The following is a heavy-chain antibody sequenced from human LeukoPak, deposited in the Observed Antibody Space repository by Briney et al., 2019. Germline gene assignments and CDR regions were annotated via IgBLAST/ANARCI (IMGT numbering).Heavy chain of an antibody. V-gene: IGHV4-59*01. CDR1: GGSISNFY. D-gene: IGHD6-19*01. CDR3: ARGGWSLDY. Sequence: ASETLSLTCTVSGGSISNFYWSWIRQPPGERLEWVGYIHYRGSTTYHPPLKSRVTISVDTSKNQFSLSLTSVTAADTAVYYCARGGWSLDYWGRGTLVTVSS. CDR2: IHYRGST. J-gene: IGHJ4*02.